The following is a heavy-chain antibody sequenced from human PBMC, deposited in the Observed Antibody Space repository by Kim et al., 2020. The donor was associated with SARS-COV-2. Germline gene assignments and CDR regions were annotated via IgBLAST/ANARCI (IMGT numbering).Heavy chain of an antibody. CDR3: ARRGDYVYSDAFDI. V-gene: IGHV1-8*01. CDR2: MNPNSGNT. D-gene: IGHD4-17*01. CDR1: GYTFTSYD. Sequence: ASVKVSCKASGYTFTSYDINWVRQATGQGLEWMGWMNPNSGNTGYAQKFQGRVTMTRNTSISTAYMELSSLRSEDTAVYYCARRGDYVYSDAFDIWGQGTMVTVSS. J-gene: IGHJ3*02.